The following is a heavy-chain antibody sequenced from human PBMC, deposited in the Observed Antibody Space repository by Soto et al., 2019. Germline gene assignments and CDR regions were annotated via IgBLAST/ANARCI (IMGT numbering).Heavy chain of an antibody. CDR3: ARDWGPMSGSYSY. Sequence: QVQLVQSGAEVKKPGSSVKVSCKASGGTFSSYTISWVRQAPGQGLEWMGRIIPILGIANYAQKFQGRVTITADKSTSTAYMELSSLRSEDTAVYYCARDWGPMSGSYSYWGQGTLVTVSS. CDR2: IIPILGIA. D-gene: IGHD1-26*01. V-gene: IGHV1-69*08. CDR1: GGTFSSYT. J-gene: IGHJ4*02.